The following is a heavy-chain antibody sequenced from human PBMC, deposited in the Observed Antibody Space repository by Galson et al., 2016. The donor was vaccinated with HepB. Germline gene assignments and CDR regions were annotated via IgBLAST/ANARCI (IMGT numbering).Heavy chain of an antibody. J-gene: IGHJ4*02. CDR2: VYHRGST. D-gene: IGHD1-26*01. V-gene: IGHV4-39*01. CDR3: ATLPGGSYNFDY. CDR1: GGSISRTTHY. Sequence: SETLSLTCSVSGGSISRTTHYWGWIRQPPGGGLEWVGSVYHRGSTYYNPSLKSRVTISVDTSKNQFSLKLTSVTAADTAVYYCATLPGGSYNFDYWGQGILVTVSA.